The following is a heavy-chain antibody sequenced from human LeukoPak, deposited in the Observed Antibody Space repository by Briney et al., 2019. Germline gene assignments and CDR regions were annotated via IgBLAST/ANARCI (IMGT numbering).Heavy chain of an antibody. Sequence: ASVKVSCKVSGYTLTELSMHWVRQAPGKGLEWMGGFDPEDGETIYAQKFQGRVTMTEDTSTDTAYMELSSLRSEDTAVYYCATQFIRHYYCGMDVWGQGTTVTVSS. CDR1: GYTLTELS. D-gene: IGHD3-10*01. J-gene: IGHJ6*02. V-gene: IGHV1-24*01. CDR3: ATQFIRHYYCGMDV. CDR2: FDPEDGET.